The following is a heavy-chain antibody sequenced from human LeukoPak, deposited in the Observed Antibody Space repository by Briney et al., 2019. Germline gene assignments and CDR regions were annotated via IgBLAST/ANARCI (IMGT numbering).Heavy chain of an antibody. CDR3: AKGSSSWYDGWFDP. Sequence: GGSLRLSCAASGFTFGSYAMSWVRQAPGKGLEWVSAISGSGGSTYYADSVKGRFTISRDNSKNTLYLQMNSLRAEDTAVYYCAKGSSSWYDGWFDPWGQGTLVTVSS. D-gene: IGHD6-13*01. CDR1: GFTFGSYA. J-gene: IGHJ5*02. V-gene: IGHV3-23*01. CDR2: ISGSGGST.